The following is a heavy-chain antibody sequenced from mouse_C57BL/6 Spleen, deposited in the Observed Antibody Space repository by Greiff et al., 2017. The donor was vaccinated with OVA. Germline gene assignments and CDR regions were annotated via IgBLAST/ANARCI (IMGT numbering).Heavy chain of an antibody. V-gene: IGHV5-17*01. Sequence: EVKLMESGGGLVKPGGSLKLSCAASGFTFSDYGMHWVRQAPEKGLEWVAYISSGSSTIYYADTVKGRFTISRDNAKNTLFLQMTSLRSEDTAMYYCARGTTVVQYYYAMDYWGQGTSVTVSS. CDR3: ARGTTVVQYYYAMDY. CDR2: ISSGSSTI. CDR1: GFTFSDYG. J-gene: IGHJ4*01. D-gene: IGHD1-1*01.